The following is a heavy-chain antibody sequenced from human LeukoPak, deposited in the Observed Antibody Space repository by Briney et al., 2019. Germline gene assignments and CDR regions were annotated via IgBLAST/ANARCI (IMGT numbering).Heavy chain of an antibody. Sequence: GESLKISCKGSGYNFTNYWVGWVRQMPEKGLEWMGFIYPGDSDTRYGPSFQGRVTISADKSISTAFLQWSSLKASDTAMYYCARPEVTYSVSPFDYWGQGTLVTVSS. V-gene: IGHV5-51*01. CDR3: ARPEVTYSVSPFDY. D-gene: IGHD5-18*01. CDR2: IYPGDSDT. J-gene: IGHJ4*02. CDR1: GYNFTNYW.